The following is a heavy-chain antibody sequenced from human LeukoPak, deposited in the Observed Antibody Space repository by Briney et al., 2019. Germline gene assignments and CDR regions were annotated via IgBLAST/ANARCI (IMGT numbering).Heavy chain of an antibody. J-gene: IGHJ5*02. CDR2: MYSGGST. CDR1: GFTVSSNY. D-gene: IGHD3-22*01. Sequence: GGSLRLSCAASGFTVSSNYMSCVRQAPGKGLEWVSVMYSGGSTYYADSVKGRFTISRDNSKNTLYLQMNSLRAEDTAMYYCARASNYFDSRGLHWFDPWGQGTLVTVSS. CDR3: ARASNYFDSRGLHWFDP. V-gene: IGHV3-53*01.